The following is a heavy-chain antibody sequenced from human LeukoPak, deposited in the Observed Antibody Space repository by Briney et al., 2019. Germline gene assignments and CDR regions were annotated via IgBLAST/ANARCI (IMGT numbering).Heavy chain of an antibody. CDR2: INSNSADT. CDR1: GYSFIDSY. CDR3: ARIGISARGTNFHH. V-gene: IGHV1-2*02. Sequence: ASVKVSCKTSGYSFIDSYIHWVRQAPGQGLEWMGWINSNSADTNYAQNFQGRVTMTRDTSISTAYMELSRLRSDDTALYYCARIGISARGTNFHHWGQGTLVTVSS. D-gene: IGHD6-13*01. J-gene: IGHJ1*01.